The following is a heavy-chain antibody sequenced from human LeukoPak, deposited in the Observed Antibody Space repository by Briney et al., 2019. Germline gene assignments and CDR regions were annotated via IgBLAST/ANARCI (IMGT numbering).Heavy chain of an antibody. V-gene: IGHV3-53*01. J-gene: IGHJ3*02. D-gene: IGHD6-19*01. CDR1: GFTVSSNY. Sequence: PGGSLRLSCAASGFTVSSNYMSWVRQAPGKGLGWVSIIYSGGSTYYADFVKGRFTISRDNLKNTLFLQMNSLRVEDTAVFYCARGRLDAFDIWGQGTMVTVSS. CDR3: ARGRLDAFDI. CDR2: IYSGGST.